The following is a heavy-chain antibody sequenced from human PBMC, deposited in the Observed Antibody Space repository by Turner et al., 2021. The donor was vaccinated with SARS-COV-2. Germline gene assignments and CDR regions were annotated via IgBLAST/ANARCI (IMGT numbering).Heavy chain of an antibody. Sequence: QLQLQESGPGLVTPSETLSLTCTVPGGSISSSSYYWGWIRQPPGKGLEWIGYIYYSGSTYYNPSLKSRVTISVDTSKNQFSLKLSSVTAADTAVYYCARHSPELRGDYFDYWGQGTLVTVSS. D-gene: IGHD1-26*01. CDR2: IYYSGST. CDR3: ARHSPELRGDYFDY. CDR1: GGSISSSSYY. V-gene: IGHV4-39*01. J-gene: IGHJ4*02.